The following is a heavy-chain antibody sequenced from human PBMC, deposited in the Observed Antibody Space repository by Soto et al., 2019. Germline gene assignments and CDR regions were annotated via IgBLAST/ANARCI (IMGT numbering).Heavy chain of an antibody. J-gene: IGHJ6*02. CDR3: ARGTAMVTTYQDDFYYGMDV. CDR1: GGTFTNYG. CDR2: ILPIFGTA. D-gene: IGHD5-18*01. Sequence: SVKVSCKASGGTFTNYGFSWVRQAPGQGLEWMGGILPIFGTANYAQKFQGRVTITADESTSTAYMELSSLRSEDTAVYYCARGTAMVTTYQDDFYYGMDVWGQGTTVTVYS. V-gene: IGHV1-69*13.